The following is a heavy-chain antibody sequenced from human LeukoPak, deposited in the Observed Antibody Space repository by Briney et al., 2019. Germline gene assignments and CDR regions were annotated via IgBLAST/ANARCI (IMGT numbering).Heavy chain of an antibody. CDR1: GFTFSSYA. V-gene: IGHV3-23*01. CDR3: AKGSLGSWYFFDY. J-gene: IGHJ4*02. Sequence: GGSLRLSCAASGFTFSSYAMSWVRQAPGKGPEWVSTVSGSGGNTYYADSVKGRFTISRDNSKNTLWLQMNSLSAEDTALYYCAKGSLGSWYFFDYWGQGTLVTVSS. CDR2: VSGSGGNT. D-gene: IGHD6-13*01.